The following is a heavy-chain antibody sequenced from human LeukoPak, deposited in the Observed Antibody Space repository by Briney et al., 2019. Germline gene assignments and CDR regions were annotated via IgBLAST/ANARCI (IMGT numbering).Heavy chain of an antibody. D-gene: IGHD3-9*01. CDR1: GYSFTSYW. J-gene: IGHJ3*02. V-gene: IGHV5-51*01. CDR3: ARHGNDILTSAPDAFDI. Sequence: GESLKISCKGSGYSFTSYWIGWVRQMPGKGLEWMGIIYPGDSDTRYSPSFQGQVTISADKSISTAYLQWSSLKASDTAMYYCARHGNDILTSAPDAFDIWGQGTMVTVSS. CDR2: IYPGDSDT.